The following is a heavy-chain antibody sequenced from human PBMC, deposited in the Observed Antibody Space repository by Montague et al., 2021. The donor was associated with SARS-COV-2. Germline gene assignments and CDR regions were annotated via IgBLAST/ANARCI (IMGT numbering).Heavy chain of an antibody. CDR3: TRHVHMTWPEPPPGFGY. CDR2: VHYSGRP. CDR1: GDSISSSSYN. J-gene: IGHJ4*02. V-gene: IGHV4-39*01. D-gene: IGHD1-1*01. Sequence: SETLSLTCTVSGDSISSSSYNWGWIRQPPGKGLEWIGSVHYSGRPYYNPSLKSRVTIYVDTSKNQLSLKLSSVTAADTAVYYCTRHVHMTWPEPPPGFGYWGQGTLVTVSS.